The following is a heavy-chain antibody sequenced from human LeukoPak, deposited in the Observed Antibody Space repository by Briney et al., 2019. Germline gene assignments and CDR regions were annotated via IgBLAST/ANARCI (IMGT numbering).Heavy chain of an antibody. CDR2: MNPGNSDT. Sequence: GESLKISCKGSGYSFSNYWIGWVRQMPGKGLEWMAIMNPGNSDTKYNPAFQGQVTISADKSIGTAYLQWSSLKASDSAMYYCARRSSSEFWGQGTLVTVSS. V-gene: IGHV5-51*01. J-gene: IGHJ4*02. CDR3: ARRSSSEF. D-gene: IGHD6-6*01. CDR1: GYSFSNYW.